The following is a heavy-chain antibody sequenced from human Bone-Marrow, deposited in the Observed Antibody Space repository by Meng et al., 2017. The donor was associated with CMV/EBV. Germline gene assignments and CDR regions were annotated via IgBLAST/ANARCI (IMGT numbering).Heavy chain of an antibody. CDR3: TRVLTYDFWSGYLAAGGMDV. Sequence: GGSLRLSCAASGFTFSDHYMDWVRQAPGKGLEWVGRIRNKRDKVTTEYAASVKGRFSISRDDSNQSVHLQMNSLKTEDTAVYYCTRVLTYDFWSGYLAAGGMDVWGQGTTVTVSS. CDR1: GFTFSDHY. V-gene: IGHV3-72*01. D-gene: IGHD3-3*01. CDR2: IRNKRDKVTT. J-gene: IGHJ6*02.